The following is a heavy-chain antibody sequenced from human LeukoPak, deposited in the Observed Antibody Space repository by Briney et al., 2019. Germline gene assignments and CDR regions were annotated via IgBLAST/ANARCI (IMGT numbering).Heavy chain of an antibody. CDR1: GFTFSSYA. V-gene: IGHV3-23*01. D-gene: IGHD2-8*01. CDR3: AKANGDYYYYYMDV. J-gene: IGHJ6*03. CDR2: ISGSGGST. Sequence: GGSLRLSYAASGFTFSSYAMSWVRQAPGKGLEWVSAISGSGGSTYYADSVKGRFTISRDNSKNTLYLQMNSLRAEDTAVYYCAKANGDYYYYYMDVWGKGTTVTVSS.